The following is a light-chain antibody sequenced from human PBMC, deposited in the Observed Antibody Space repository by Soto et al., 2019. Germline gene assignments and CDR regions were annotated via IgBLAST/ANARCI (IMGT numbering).Light chain of an antibody. CDR1: HSISTN. CDR3: HQYNNWPPWT. V-gene: IGKV3-15*01. J-gene: IGKJ1*01. Sequence: EIIMTQSPATLSVSPGEGATLSCRTSHSISTNLAWYQHKRGQSPRLLVYGASTRATGVPARFSGSGSGAEFTLSISSLQSEDFAVYYCHQYNNWPPWTFGPGTKVVIK. CDR2: GAS.